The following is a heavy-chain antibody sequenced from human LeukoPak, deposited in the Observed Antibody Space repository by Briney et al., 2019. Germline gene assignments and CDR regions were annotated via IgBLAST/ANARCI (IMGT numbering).Heavy chain of an antibody. CDR3: ARGVSMGRGGITSRPPHYFDY. D-gene: IGHD3-10*01. CDR2: INPSGGLT. V-gene: IGHV1-46*01. CDR1: GYTFTTYY. Sequence: ASVKVSCKASGYTFTTYYMHWVRQAPGQGLEWMGKINPSGGLTWYPQKFEDRVTMTRDTSTSTVYMELSSLRSDDTAVYYCARGVSMGRGGITSRPPHYFDYWGQGTLVTVSS. J-gene: IGHJ4*02.